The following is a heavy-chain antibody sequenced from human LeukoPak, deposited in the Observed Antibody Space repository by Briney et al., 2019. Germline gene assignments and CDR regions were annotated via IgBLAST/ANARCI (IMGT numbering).Heavy chain of an antibody. CDR1: GFTFSTYA. D-gene: IGHD3-10*01. Sequence: GGSLRLSCDASGFTFSTYAMSWVRQAPGKGLEWVAGLSDSGGSTNYADSVKGRFTVSRDNPKNTLYLQMNSLRAEDTAVYFCAKRGVVIRAVIIVGFHKEAYYFDYWGQGALVTVSS. J-gene: IGHJ4*02. V-gene: IGHV3-23*01. CDR3: AKRGVVIRAVIIVGFHKEAYYFDY. CDR2: LSDSGGST.